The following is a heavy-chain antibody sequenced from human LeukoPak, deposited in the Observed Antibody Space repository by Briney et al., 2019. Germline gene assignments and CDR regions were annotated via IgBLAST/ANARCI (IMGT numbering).Heavy chain of an antibody. CDR2: ISWDGGST. Sequence: PGGSLRLSCAASGFTFDDYTMHWVRHAPGKGLEWVSLISWDGGSTYYADSVKGRFTISRDNSKNSLYLQMNSLRTEDTALYYXXXXXXXXXXVRGVTSFDYWGQGTLVTVSS. V-gene: IGHV3-43*01. CDR1: GFTFDDYT. D-gene: IGHD3-10*01. J-gene: IGHJ4*02. CDR3: XXXXXXXXXVRGVTSFDY.